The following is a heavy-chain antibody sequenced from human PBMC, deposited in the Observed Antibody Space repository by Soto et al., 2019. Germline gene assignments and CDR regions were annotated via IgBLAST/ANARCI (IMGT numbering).Heavy chain of an antibody. V-gene: IGHV3-33*01. Sequence: QVQLVESGGGVVQAGTTLRLSCSVSGFSLDTYGMHWVRQAPGKGLEWVAVLWFDGITAYYTYIVKGRFIISRDTSRNTLYLQMNSLRAEDTSLYYCARVVDCSSGSCYSVPGDYWGPGTLVTVSS. CDR2: LWFDGITA. D-gene: IGHD2-15*01. J-gene: IGHJ4*02. CDR3: ARVVDCSSGSCYSVPGDY. CDR1: GFSLDTYG.